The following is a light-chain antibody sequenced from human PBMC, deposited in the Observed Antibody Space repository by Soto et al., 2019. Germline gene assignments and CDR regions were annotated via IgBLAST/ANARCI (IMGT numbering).Light chain of an antibody. J-gene: IGLJ2*01. CDR3: SSYAGSNVV. CDR2: EVN. Sequence: QSVLTQPASVSGSPGQSITISCTGTSSDVGAYNYVSWYQQHPGKAPKLMIYEVNNRPSGVSNRFSGSKSGNTASLTVSGLQAEDEADYYCSSYAGSNVVFGGGTKLTVL. V-gene: IGLV2-14*01. CDR1: SSDVGAYNY.